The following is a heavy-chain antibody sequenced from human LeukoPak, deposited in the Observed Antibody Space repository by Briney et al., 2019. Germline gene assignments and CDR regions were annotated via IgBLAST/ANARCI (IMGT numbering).Heavy chain of an antibody. Sequence: PSETLPLTCTVSGGSISSYYWSWIRQPPGKGLEWIGYIYYSGSTNYNPSLKSRVTISVDTSKNQFSLKLSSVTAADTAVYYCASIRFGELLRDIWFDPWGQGTLVTVSS. CDR1: GGSISSYY. CDR3: ASIRFGELLRDIWFDP. D-gene: IGHD3-10*01. J-gene: IGHJ5*02. V-gene: IGHV4-59*08. CDR2: IYYSGST.